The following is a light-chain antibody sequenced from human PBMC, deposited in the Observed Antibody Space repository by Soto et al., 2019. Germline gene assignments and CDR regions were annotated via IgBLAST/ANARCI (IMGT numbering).Light chain of an antibody. CDR1: QSVSSK. CDR2: DTS. V-gene: IGKV3-15*01. J-gene: IGKJ5*01. Sequence: EMLMTQSPATLSVSRGEITTLXXRASQSVSSKLAWYQQKPGQAPRLLXYDTSTRATGIPARFSGSGSGTEFTLTISSLQSEDFAVYYCQQYSNWPPITFGQGTRLEI. CDR3: QQYSNWPPIT.